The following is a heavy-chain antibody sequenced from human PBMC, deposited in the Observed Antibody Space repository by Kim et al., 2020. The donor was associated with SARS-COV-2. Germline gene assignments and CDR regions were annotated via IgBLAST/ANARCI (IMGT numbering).Heavy chain of an antibody. CDR2: ISNDGSNK. J-gene: IGHJ4*02. D-gene: IGHD3-9*01. CDR1: GFTFSSYA. CDR3: ARDLGYFGNGPFDY. Sequence: GGSLRLSCAASGFTFSSYAMHWVRQAPGKGLEWVAVISNDGSNKYYADSVKGRFTISRDNSKNTLYLQMNSLRAEDTAVYYCARDLGYFGNGPFDYWGQGTLVTVPS. V-gene: IGHV3-30*04.